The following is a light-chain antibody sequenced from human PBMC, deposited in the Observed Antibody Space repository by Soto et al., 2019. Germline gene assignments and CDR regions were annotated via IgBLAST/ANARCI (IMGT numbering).Light chain of an antibody. CDR1: QSISSY. CDR2: AAS. CDR3: QQSYNTPWT. J-gene: IGKJ1*01. Sequence: DIQMTQSPSSLSASVGDRVTITCRASQSISSYLNWYQHKPGRAPKLLIYAASSLQSGVPSRFSGSGSGTDFTLTITSLQPEDFATYYCQQSYNTPWTFGQGTNVEIK. V-gene: IGKV1-39*01.